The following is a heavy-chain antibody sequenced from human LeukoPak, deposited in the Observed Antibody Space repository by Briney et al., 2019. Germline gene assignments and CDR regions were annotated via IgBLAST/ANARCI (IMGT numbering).Heavy chain of an antibody. D-gene: IGHD6-13*01. V-gene: IGHV4-34*01. CDR3: ARMYSSTIPPGY. CDR2: INHSGST. J-gene: IGHJ4*02. Sequence: PSETLSLTCAVYGGSFSGYYWSWIRQPPGKGLEWIGEINHSGSTNYNPSLKGRVTISVDTSKNQFSLNLTSVTAADTAFYYCARMYSSTIPPGYWGQGTLVTVSS. CDR1: GGSFSGYY.